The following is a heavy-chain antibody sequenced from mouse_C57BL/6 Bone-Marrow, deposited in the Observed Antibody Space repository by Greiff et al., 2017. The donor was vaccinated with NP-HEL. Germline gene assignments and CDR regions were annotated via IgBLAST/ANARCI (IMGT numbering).Heavy chain of an antibody. Sequence: EVKLQESGPGLVKPSQSLSLTCSVTGYSITSGYYWNWIRQFPGNKLEWMGYISYDGSNNYNPSLKNRISITRDTSKNQFFLKLNSVTTEDTATYYCARCYYGSPFAYWGQGTLVTVSA. CDR3: ARCYYGSPFAY. V-gene: IGHV3-6*01. D-gene: IGHD1-1*01. CDR1: GYSITSGYY. J-gene: IGHJ3*01. CDR2: ISYDGSN.